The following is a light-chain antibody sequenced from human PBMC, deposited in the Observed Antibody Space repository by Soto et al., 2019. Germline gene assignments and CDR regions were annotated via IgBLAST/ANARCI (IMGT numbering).Light chain of an antibody. J-gene: IGKJ1*01. CDR1: QSVSSSY. V-gene: IGKV3-20*01. CDR2: GAS. Sequence: EIVLTQSPGTLSLSPGERVTLSCRASQSVSSSYLAWYQQKPGQAPRLLIYGASSRATGIPDRFSGSGSGTDFTLTISRLEPDDFAVYYCQQYGNLLWTFGQGTRVEIK. CDR3: QQYGNLLWT.